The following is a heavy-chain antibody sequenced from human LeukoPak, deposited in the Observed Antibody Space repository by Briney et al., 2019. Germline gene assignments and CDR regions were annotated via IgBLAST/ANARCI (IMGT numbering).Heavy chain of an antibody. CDR1: GGSFSGYY. CDR3: AAHCSSTSCPYNTFYYYGMDV. J-gene: IGHJ6*02. CDR2: INHSGST. V-gene: IGHV4-34*01. D-gene: IGHD2-2*01. Sequence: PSETLSLTCAVYGGSFSGYYWSWIRQPPGKGLEWIGEINHSGSTNYNPSLKSRVTISVDTSKNQFSLKLSSVTAADTAVYYCAAHCSSTSCPYNTFYYYGMDVWGQGTLVTVSS.